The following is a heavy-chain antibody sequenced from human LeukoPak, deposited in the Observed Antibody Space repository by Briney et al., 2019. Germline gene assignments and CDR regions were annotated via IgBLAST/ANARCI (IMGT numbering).Heavy chain of an antibody. J-gene: IGHJ4*02. Sequence: SQTLSLTCALSGDSLSSNNGAWNWLRQSPSRGLEWLGRAYYRSKLYNDYAGSLMSRITISPDTSKNQFSLQVYSVTPEDTAVYYCARDVGTTGWHTYDFWGQGTLVTVSS. CDR3: ARDVGTTGWHTYDF. V-gene: IGHV6-1*01. CDR2: AYYRSKLYN. CDR1: GDSLSSNNGA. D-gene: IGHD3-9*01.